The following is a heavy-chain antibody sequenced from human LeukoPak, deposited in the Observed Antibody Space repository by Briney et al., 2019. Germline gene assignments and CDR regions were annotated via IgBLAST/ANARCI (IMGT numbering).Heavy chain of an antibody. D-gene: IGHD6-13*01. J-gene: IGHJ4*02. CDR1: GFTFSSYA. CDR2: ISYDGSNK. Sequence: GRSLRLSCAASGFTFSSYAMHWVRQAPGKGLEWVAVISYDGSNKYYADSVKGRFTISRDNSKNTLYLQMNSLRAEDTAVYYCRAASGTTEYYFDYWGQGALVTVSS. CDR3: RAASGTTEYYFDY. V-gene: IGHV3-30-3*01.